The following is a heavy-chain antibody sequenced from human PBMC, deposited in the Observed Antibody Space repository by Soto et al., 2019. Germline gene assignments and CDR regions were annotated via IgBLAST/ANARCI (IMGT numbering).Heavy chain of an antibody. Sequence: GGSLRLSCAASGFTFSSYWMHWVRQAPGKGLVWVSRINSDGSSTSYADSVKGRFTISRDNAKNTLYLQMKSLRAEDTAVYYCARVKWNAGGYWFDPWGQETLVTVFS. CDR1: GFTFSSYW. D-gene: IGHD1-20*01. V-gene: IGHV3-74*01. J-gene: IGHJ5*02. CDR2: INSDGSST. CDR3: ARVKWNAGGYWFDP.